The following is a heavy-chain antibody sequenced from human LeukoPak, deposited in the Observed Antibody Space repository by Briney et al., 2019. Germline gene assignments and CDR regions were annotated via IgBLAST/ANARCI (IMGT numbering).Heavy chain of an antibody. J-gene: IGHJ6*02. CDR3: ARDLLTTQAVDYYYGMDV. Sequence: ASVKVSCKASGYTSTSYYMHRVRQAPGQGLEWMGIINPSGGSTSYAQKFQGRVTMTRDTSTSTVYMELSSLRSEDTAVYYCARDLLTTQAVDYYYGMDVWGQGTTVTVSS. CDR2: INPSGGST. CDR1: GYTSTSYY. V-gene: IGHV1-46*01. D-gene: IGHD4-11*01.